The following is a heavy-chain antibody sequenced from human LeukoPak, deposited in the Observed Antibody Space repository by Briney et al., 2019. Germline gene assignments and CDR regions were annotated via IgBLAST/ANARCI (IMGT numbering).Heavy chain of an antibody. CDR1: GFTFTNYW. Sequence: GGSLRLSCAASGFTFTNYWIHWVRQAPGKGLMWVLRIKSDGITTYYADSVKGRFTISRDNAKNSLYLQMNSLRAEDTAVYYCARDSQNILTGYFKTTDWYFDLWGRGTLVTVSS. CDR2: IKSDGITT. V-gene: IGHV3-74*01. J-gene: IGHJ2*01. CDR3: ARDSQNILTGYFKTTDWYFDL. D-gene: IGHD3-9*01.